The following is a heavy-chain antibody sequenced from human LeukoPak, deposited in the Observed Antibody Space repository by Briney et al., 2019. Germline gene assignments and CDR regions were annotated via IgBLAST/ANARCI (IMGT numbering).Heavy chain of an antibody. CDR2: ISYIGST. CDR1: DDSFSSHY. J-gene: IGHJ3*02. Sequence: SETLSLTCAVSDDSFSSHYWTWIRQPPGKGLEWIGYISYIGSTNYNPSLKSRVTISIDTSKNQFSMKLSSVTAADTAVYYCARDLVTVTKGFDIWGQGTMVSVSS. CDR3: ARDLVTVTKGFDI. V-gene: IGHV4-59*11. D-gene: IGHD4-17*01.